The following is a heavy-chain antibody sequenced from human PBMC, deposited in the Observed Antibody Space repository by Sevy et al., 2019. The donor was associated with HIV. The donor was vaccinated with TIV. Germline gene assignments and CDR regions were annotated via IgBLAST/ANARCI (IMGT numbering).Heavy chain of an antibody. Sequence: GGSLRLSCAASGFTFSSYGMHWVRQAPGKGLEWVAVIWYDGSNKYYADSVKGRFTISRDNSKNTLYLQMNSLRAEDTAVYYCASGIAVARYYSDYWGQGTLVTVSS. J-gene: IGHJ4*02. CDR3: ASGIAVARYYSDY. CDR1: GFTFSSYG. CDR2: IWYDGSNK. D-gene: IGHD6-19*01. V-gene: IGHV3-33*01.